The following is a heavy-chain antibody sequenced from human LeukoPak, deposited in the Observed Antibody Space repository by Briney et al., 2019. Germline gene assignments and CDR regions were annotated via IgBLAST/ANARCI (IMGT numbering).Heavy chain of an antibody. V-gene: IGHV1-18*01. CDR1: GYPFTSYG. J-gene: IGHJ3*02. D-gene: IGHD3-10*01. CDR2: ISAYNGNT. Sequence: ASVKVSCKGSGYPFTSYGLSWVRQAPGQGLEWLGWISAYNGNTDFLRSLQGRVTMTTDTSTTTAYMELRSLRSDGTAVYYCARSSGSGSKVMAFDMWGQGTMVTVSP. CDR3: ARSSGSGSKVMAFDM.